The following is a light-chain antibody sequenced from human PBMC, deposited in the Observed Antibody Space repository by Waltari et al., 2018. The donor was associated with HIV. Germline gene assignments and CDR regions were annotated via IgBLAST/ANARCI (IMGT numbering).Light chain of an antibody. CDR1: SYEFDLHNF. V-gene: IGLV2-14*01. J-gene: IGLJ2*01. CDR3: TTYTAKDSLL. Sequence: ALTQPASVSGSPGQSVTISCTGTSYEFDLHNFLSWYQQHPAKAPQLIIFGVNSRPAVISSRFSASKCGDTASLTISGLQSGDESDYYCTTYTAKDSLLIGSGTKLTVL. CDR2: GVN.